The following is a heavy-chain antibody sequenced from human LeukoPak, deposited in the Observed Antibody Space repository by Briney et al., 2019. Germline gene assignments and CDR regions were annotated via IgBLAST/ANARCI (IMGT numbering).Heavy chain of an antibody. D-gene: IGHD3-22*01. CDR1: GFTFSDYY. CDR3: ARDGYPGRYYFDY. V-gene: IGHV3-11*01. J-gene: IGHJ4*02. CDR2: ISSSGSTI. Sequence: GGSLRLSCAASGFTFSDYYMSWIRQAPGKGLEWVSYISSSGSTIYYADSVKGRFTISRDNAENSLHLQMNSLRAEDTAVYYCARDGYPGRYYFDYWGQGTLVTVSS.